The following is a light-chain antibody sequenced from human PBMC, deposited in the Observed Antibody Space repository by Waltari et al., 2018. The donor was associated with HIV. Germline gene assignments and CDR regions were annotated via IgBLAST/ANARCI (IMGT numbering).Light chain of an antibody. J-gene: IGLJ2*01. CDR2: AND. CDR1: SANIGSNF. V-gene: IGLV1-47*01. Sequence: QSVLTQSPSVSGTPGQRVTIPCSGSSANIGSNFVFWYQQIPRTAPKLLMYANDERPLGVPDRVPGSKSGTSASLAISGLRPEDEADYYCAAWDDSLSGVVFGGGTKVTVL. CDR3: AAWDDSLSGVV.